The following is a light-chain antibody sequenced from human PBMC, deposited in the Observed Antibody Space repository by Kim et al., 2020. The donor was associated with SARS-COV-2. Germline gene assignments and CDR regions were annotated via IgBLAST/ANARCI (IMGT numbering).Light chain of an antibody. CDR1: QSISSS. J-gene: IGKJ4*01. Sequence: PGAGATLSCRASQSISSSLAWYQQRPGQPPRLLIFDASIRASGIPARFSGSGSGTDFTLTISGLEPEEFAVYYCQQRNNWPPKVTFGGGTKVDIK. CDR2: DAS. V-gene: IGKV3-11*01. CDR3: QQRNNWPPKVT.